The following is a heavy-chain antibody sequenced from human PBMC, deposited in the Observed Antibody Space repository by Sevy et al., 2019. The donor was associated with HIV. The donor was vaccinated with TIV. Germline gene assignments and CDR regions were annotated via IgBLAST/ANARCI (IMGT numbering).Heavy chain of an antibody. CDR2: ISSNGGST. Sequence: GGSLRLSCAASGFTFSSYAMHWVRQAPGKGLEYVSAISSNGGSTYYADSVKGRFTISRDNSKNTLYLQMGSLRAEDMARYYCARETMANDAFDIWGQGTMVTVSS. V-gene: IGHV3-64*02. D-gene: IGHD5-12*01. CDR3: ARETMANDAFDI. CDR1: GFTFSSYA. J-gene: IGHJ3*02.